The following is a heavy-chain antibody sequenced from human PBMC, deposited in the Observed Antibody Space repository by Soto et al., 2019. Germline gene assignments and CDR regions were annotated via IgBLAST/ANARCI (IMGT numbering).Heavy chain of an antibody. CDR2: INAANGDT. D-gene: IGHD1-1*01. Sequence: ASVKVSCKASGYTFTSYGIHWVRQAPGQRLEWMGWINAANGDTKYSPKFQGRVTITRDTSASTAYMELSSLRSEDTAVYSCVRRHVSETGIDWFDSWGQGTMVTVSS. CDR1: GYTFTSYG. CDR3: VRRHVSETGIDWFDS. V-gene: IGHV1-3*01. J-gene: IGHJ5*01.